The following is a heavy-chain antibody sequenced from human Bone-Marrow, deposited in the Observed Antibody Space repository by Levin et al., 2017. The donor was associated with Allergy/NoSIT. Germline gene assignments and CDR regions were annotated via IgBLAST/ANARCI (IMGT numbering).Heavy chain of an antibody. D-gene: IGHD4-23*01. CDR1: GFTFSSYG. CDR3: ARDLNALNPTVEYYFDY. CDR2: IWYDGSKK. V-gene: IGHV3-33*01. Sequence: SGGSLRLSCAASGFTFSSYGMHWVRQAPGKGLDWVAIIWYDGSKKYYADSVRGRFTISRDNSKNTLYLQMNNLRADDTAVYYCARDLNALNPTVEYYFDYWGQGTLVTVSS. J-gene: IGHJ4*02.